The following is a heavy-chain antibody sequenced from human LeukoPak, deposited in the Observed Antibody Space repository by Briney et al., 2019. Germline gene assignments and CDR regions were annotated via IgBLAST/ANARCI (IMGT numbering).Heavy chain of an antibody. V-gene: IGHV4-38-2*02. CDR2: IYHSGST. D-gene: IGHD2-2*01. CDR3: ARDRDIVVVPAAMGRDYYYYYMDV. J-gene: IGHJ6*03. CDR1: GYSISSGYY. Sequence: SETLSPTCTVSGYSISSGYYWGWIRQPPGKGLEWIGSIYHSGSTYYNPSLKSRVTISVDTSKNQFSLKLSSVTAADTAVYYCARDRDIVVVPAAMGRDYYYYYMDVWGKGTTVTVSS.